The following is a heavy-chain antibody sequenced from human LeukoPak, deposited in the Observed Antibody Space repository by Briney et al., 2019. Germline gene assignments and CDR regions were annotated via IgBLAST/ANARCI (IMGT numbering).Heavy chain of an antibody. CDR3: ASGEYYYDSSGYYVY. J-gene: IGHJ4*02. CDR2: IYYSGST. V-gene: IGHV4-39*01. CDR1: GGSISSSSYY. Sequence: PSETLSLTCTVSGGSISSSSYYWGWIRQPPGKGLEWMGSIYYSGSTYYNPSLKSRVTISVDTSKNQFSLKLSSVTAADTAVYYCASGEYYYDSSGYYVYWGQGTLVTVSS. D-gene: IGHD3-22*01.